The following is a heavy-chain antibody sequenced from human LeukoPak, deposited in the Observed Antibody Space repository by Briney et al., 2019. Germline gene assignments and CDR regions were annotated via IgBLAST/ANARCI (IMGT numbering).Heavy chain of an antibody. CDR1: GFTFSSYG. D-gene: IGHD5-18*01. CDR2: ISSSSSYI. V-gene: IGHV3-21*01. J-gene: IGHJ4*02. CDR3: ARADWDTAMIDY. Sequence: GGSLRLSCAASGFTFSSYGMNWVRQAPGKGLEWVSSISSSSSYIYYADSVKGRFTISRDNAKNSLYLQMNSLRAEDTAVYYCARADWDTAMIDYWGQGTVVTVSS.